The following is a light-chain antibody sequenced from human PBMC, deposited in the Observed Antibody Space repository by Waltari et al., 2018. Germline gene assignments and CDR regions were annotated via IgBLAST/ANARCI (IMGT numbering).Light chain of an antibody. Sequence: QSALTQPPSASGSPGQSVTISCTGTSSDVGGYNYVSWYQQHPGKAPKPMIYEVSTRPSGVPDRFSGSKSGNTASRTVSGLQAEDEADYSCSSYAGSNNCVFGTGTKVTVL. CDR3: SSYAGSNNCV. CDR2: EVS. CDR1: SSDVGGYNY. V-gene: IGLV2-8*01. J-gene: IGLJ1*01.